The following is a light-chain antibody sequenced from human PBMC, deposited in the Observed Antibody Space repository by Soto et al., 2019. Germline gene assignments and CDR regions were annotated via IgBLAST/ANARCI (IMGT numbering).Light chain of an antibody. CDR3: QQRSSTLQT. Sequence: DIHITQSPSSLSASVGCSVTITCRAGQRINIYLRWSQQTPGKALKLLINVASTLHGGFSSRFSGIWSGTEFTLPISSRQPQDSGSYYCQQRSSTLQTVGGGKTVDI. J-gene: IGKJ4*01. V-gene: IGKV1-39*01. CDR2: VAS. CDR1: QRINIY.